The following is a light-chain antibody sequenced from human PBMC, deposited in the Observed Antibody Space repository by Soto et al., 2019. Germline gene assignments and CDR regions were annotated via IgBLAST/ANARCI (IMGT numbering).Light chain of an antibody. CDR1: QSISDT. CDR2: GAS. V-gene: IGKV3-15*01. Sequence: IVMTQSAATLSVSPGRRATLSCRASQSISDTLAWYQQKPGQAPRLLIHGASTRATGFPARFSGSGYGTDFNLTISSLQSEDFAVYYCQQYNNWPWTFGQGTKVDIK. J-gene: IGKJ1*01. CDR3: QQYNNWPWT.